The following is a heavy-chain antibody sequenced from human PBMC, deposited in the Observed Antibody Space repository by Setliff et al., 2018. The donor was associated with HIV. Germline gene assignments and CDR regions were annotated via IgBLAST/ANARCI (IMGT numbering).Heavy chain of an antibody. CDR1: GFTFSVHG. CDR2: INYDEGYE. V-gene: IGHV3-30*02. Sequence: QAGGSLRLSCAASGFTFSVHGMHWVRKAPDRGLEWVAFINYDEGYEYYADSVQGRVTISRDNSKNTVDLQMNSLRLEDTGVYYCAKDGDFRNSDYDAFDFWGQGTMVTVSS. CDR3: AKDGDFRNSDYDAFDF. D-gene: IGHD7-27*01. J-gene: IGHJ3*01.